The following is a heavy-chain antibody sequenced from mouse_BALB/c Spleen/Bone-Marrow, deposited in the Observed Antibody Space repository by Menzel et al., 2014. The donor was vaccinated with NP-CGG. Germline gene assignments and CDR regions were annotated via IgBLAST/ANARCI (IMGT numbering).Heavy chain of an antibody. J-gene: IGHJ2*01. CDR1: GFDFSRYW. CDR3: ARPDYYGYLNY. Sequence: DVQLVESGGGLVQPGGSLKLSYAASGFDFSRYWMSWVRQAPGKGLEWIGEINPDSRTINYTPSLKDKFIISRDNAKNALYLRLNKVRSEDTALYYCARPDYYGYLNYWGQGTTLTVSS. V-gene: IGHV4-1*02. D-gene: IGHD1-1*01. CDR2: INPDSRTI.